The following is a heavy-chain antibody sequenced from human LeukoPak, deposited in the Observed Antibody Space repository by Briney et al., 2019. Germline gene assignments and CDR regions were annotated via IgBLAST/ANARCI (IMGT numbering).Heavy chain of an antibody. CDR1: GFTLSSYE. V-gene: IGHV3-53*01. J-gene: IGHJ4*02. CDR3: ARNGYYYDSSGFYWFDY. CDR2: IEYSGGSA. Sequence: PGGSLRLSCIVSGFTLSSYEMSWIRQAPGKGLEWVASIEYSGGSAYYADSVKGRFTISRDNSKNTLYLQMNSLRAEDTAVYYCARNGYYYDSSGFYWFDYWGQGTLVTVSS. D-gene: IGHD3-22*01.